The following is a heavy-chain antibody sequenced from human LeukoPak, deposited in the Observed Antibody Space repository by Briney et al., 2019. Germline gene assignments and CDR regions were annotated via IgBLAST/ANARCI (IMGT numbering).Heavy chain of an antibody. CDR1: AYTSPNYG. CDR2: ISTYNGNT. J-gene: IGHJ6*03. D-gene: IGHD2-2*01. Sequence: ASVKVSCKASAYTSPNYGITLVRQAPGRGLEWMGWISTYNGNTQYAQKFQGRLTMTTDTPTKTVYMELRSLRSNDTAVYYCALPAKGAFFYYYMEVWGKGTTVTVSS. V-gene: IGHV1-18*01. CDR3: ALPAKGAFFYYYMEV.